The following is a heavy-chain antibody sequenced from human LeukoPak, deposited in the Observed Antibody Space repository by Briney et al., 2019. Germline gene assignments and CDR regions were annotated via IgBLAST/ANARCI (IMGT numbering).Heavy chain of an antibody. Sequence: SVKVSCKASGGTFSSYAISWVRQAPGQGLEWMGRIIPILGIANYAQKFQGRVTITADKSTSTAYMELSSLRSEDTAVYYCARPLTLSWGSNPSPLNYWGQGTLVTVSS. CDR3: ARPLTLSWGSNPSPLNY. CDR2: IIPILGIA. D-gene: IGHD7-27*01. V-gene: IGHV1-69*04. J-gene: IGHJ4*02. CDR1: GGTFSSYA.